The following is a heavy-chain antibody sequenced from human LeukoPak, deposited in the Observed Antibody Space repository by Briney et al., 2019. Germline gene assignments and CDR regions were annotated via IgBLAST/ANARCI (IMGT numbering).Heavy chain of an antibody. CDR1: GGSFSGYY. CDR2: INHSGST. CDR3: AGHPYDYVWGSYRPDYYFDY. J-gene: IGHJ4*02. D-gene: IGHD3-16*02. Sequence: PSETLSLTCAVYGGSFSGYYWSWIRQPPGKGLEWIGEINHSGSTNYNPSLKSRVTISVDTSKNQFSLKLSSVTAADTAVYYCAGHPYDYVWGSYRPDYYFDYWGQGTLVTVSS. V-gene: IGHV4-34*01.